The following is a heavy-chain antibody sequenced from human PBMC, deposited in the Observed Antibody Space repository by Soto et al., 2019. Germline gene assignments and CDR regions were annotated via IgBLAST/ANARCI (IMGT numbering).Heavy chain of an antibody. CDR2: IIPISGTA. CDR1: GGTFSSYA. CDR3: ARSQGSSTSLEIYYYYYYGMDV. D-gene: IGHD2-2*01. Sequence: SVKVSCKASGGTFSSYAISWVQQAPGQGLEWMGGIIPISGTANYAQKFQGRVTITADESTSTAYMELSSLRSEDTAVYYCARSQGSSTSLEIYYYYYYGMDVWGQGTTVTVSS. V-gene: IGHV1-69*13. J-gene: IGHJ6*02.